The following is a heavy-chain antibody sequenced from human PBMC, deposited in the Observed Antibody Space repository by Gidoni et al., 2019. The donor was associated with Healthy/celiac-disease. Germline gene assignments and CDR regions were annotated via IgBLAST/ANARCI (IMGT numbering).Heavy chain of an antibody. D-gene: IGHD4-4*01. V-gene: IGHV3-21*01. J-gene: IGHJ4*02. CDR3: ARGDDYSNYVFDY. CDR1: GFTFSSYS. CDR2: ISSSSSYI. Sequence: EVQLVESGGGLVKPGGSLRLSCAASGFTFSSYSMNWVRQAPGKGLEWVSSISSSSSYIYYADSVKGRFTISRDNAKNSLYLQMNSLRAEDTAVYYCARGDDYSNYVFDYWGQGTLVTVSS.